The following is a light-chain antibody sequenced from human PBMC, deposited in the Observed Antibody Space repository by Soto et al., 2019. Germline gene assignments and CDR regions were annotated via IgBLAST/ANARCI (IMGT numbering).Light chain of an antibody. V-gene: IGKV1-13*02. J-gene: IGKJ5*01. CDR3: QQFNSYPLT. CDR1: QGISCH. CDR2: DAS. Sequence: AIQLTQSPSSLAASVGDRVTITCRASQGISCHLGWSQQKPGKPPKLLIYDASTLESGVPSRFSGSGSGADFTLTISSLQPDDFATYYCQQFNSYPLTFGQGTRLEIK.